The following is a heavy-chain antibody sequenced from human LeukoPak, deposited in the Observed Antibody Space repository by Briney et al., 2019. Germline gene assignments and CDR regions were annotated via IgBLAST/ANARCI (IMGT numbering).Heavy chain of an antibody. V-gene: IGHV4-59*01. CDR2: IFYSGST. CDR1: GGSFRNNY. J-gene: IGHJ4*02. D-gene: IGHD2-15*01. CDR3: ARDVWGCCKRRYFLY. Sequence: SETLSLTGTASGGSFRNNYWTWLRQSPGKGLEWIGYIFYSGSTNYNPSLKSRVTLSVDTSKNQFSLKLSSVTAADTAVYYCARDVWGCCKRRYFLYWGQGTLVTVSS.